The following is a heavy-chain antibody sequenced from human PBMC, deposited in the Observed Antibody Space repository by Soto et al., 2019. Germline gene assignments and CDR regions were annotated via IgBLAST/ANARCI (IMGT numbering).Heavy chain of an antibody. D-gene: IGHD6-13*01. V-gene: IGHV1-18*01. J-gene: IGHJ4*02. Sequence: GASVKVSCKASGYTFTSYGISWVRQAPGQGLEWMGWISAHNGNTNYEQKLQGRVTMTTDTSTSTAYMELRSLISDDTAVYYCARDWAAARPFDYWGQGTLVTVSS. CDR3: ARDWAAARPFDY. CDR1: GYTFTSYG. CDR2: ISAHNGNT.